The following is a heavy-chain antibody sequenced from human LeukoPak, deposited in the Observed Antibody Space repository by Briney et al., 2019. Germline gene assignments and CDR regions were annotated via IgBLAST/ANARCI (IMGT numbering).Heavy chain of an antibody. Sequence: ASVKVSCKASGYTFTNYWLHWVRQAPGQGLEWMGIVNTYYGDTNYAQNFQGRVTMTRDASTSTAFMELSSLRHEDTAVYYCARDPGRRYFDYWGQGTLVAISS. CDR2: VNTYYGDT. V-gene: IGHV1-46*01. CDR1: GYTFTNYW. J-gene: IGHJ4*02. CDR3: ARDPGRRYFDY.